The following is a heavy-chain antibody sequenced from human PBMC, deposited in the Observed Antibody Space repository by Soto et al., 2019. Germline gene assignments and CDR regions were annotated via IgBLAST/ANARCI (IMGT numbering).Heavy chain of an antibody. CDR1: GYTFTKYY. Sequence: GASVKGSCKASGYTFTKYYIRWVRQAPGHGLEWMAIINPTGGSTNYAQKFQGRVTLTMDTSTSTVYMELSSLTSEDTAMYYCARGAHITGTTKYYFDYWGQGTLVTVSS. CDR3: ARGAHITGTTKYYFDY. D-gene: IGHD1-7*01. V-gene: IGHV1-46*01. CDR2: INPTGGST. J-gene: IGHJ4*02.